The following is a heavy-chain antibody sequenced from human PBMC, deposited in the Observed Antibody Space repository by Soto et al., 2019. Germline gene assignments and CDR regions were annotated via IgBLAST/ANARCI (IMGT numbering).Heavy chain of an antibody. CDR2: IIPIFGTA. J-gene: IGHJ4*02. D-gene: IGHD5-12*01. Sequence: GASVKVSCKASGGTFSSYAISWVRQAPGQGLEWMGGIIPIFGTANYAQKFQGRVTITADESTSTAYMELSSLRSEDTAVYYCARMDGYNYVGALRYWGQGTLVTVSS. CDR3: ARMDGYNYVGALRY. CDR1: GGTFSSYA. V-gene: IGHV1-69*13.